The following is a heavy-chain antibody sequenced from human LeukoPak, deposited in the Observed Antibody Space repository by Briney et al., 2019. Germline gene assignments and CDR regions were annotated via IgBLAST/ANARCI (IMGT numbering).Heavy chain of an antibody. D-gene: IGHD3-16*02. CDR1: GGSINSSSYY. V-gene: IGHV4-39*07. CDR2: IYYSGGP. CDR3: ARVGDSRIMITFGGVILPSYFDY. J-gene: IGHJ4*02. Sequence: SETLSLTCTVSGGSINSSSYYWGWIRQPPGKGLEWIGSIYYSGGPYYNPSLKSRVTISVDTSKNQFSLKLSSVTAADTAVYYCARVGDSRIMITFGGVILPSYFDYWGQGTLVTVSS.